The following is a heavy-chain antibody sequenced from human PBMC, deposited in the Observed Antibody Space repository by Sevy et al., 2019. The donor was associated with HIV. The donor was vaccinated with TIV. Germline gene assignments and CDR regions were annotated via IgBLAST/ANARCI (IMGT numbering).Heavy chain of an antibody. CDR1: GFTFSTYG. Sequence: GGSLRLSCAASGFTFSTYGMHWVRQAPSKGLEWVAFIRFDGTIQYYTDSVKGRLTISRDNSKNTLYLQMNSLRDEDTAVYFCAKVLHIVVVPAAIDYYYGMDVWGQGTTVTVSS. J-gene: IGHJ6*02. CDR3: AKVLHIVVVPAAIDYYYGMDV. V-gene: IGHV3-30*02. CDR2: IRFDGTIQ. D-gene: IGHD2-2*01.